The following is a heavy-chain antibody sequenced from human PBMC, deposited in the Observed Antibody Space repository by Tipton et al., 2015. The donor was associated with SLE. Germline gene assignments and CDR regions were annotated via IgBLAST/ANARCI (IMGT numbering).Heavy chain of an antibody. CDR1: GVSISSSY. Sequence: GLVKPSETLSLTCNVSGVSISSSYWSWIRQPAGMPLEWIGRTYKTGITNYNPSLKGRLSMSVDTSKAHFSLNLNSVTAADTAIYYCAREKENTGWFWLNAFDVWGRGTLVTVST. D-gene: IGHD6-19*01. CDR2: TYKTGIT. J-gene: IGHJ3*01. V-gene: IGHV4-4*07. CDR3: AREKENTGWFWLNAFDV.